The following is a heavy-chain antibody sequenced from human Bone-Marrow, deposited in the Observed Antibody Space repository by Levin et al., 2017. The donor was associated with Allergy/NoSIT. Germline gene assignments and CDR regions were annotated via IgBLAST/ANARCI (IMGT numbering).Heavy chain of an antibody. V-gene: IGHV2-5*01. D-gene: IGHD1-14*01. CDR1: GFSLSTSGVG. Sequence: SGPTLVKPTQTLTLTCTFSGFSLSTSGVGVAWIRQPPGKALEWLALIYGNDDKHYSPSPLKSRLTITKDTSKNQVVLTMTNMDPVDTATYYCAHDKPGIGFDPWGQGTLVTVSS. CDR2: IYGNDDK. CDR3: AHDKPGIGFDP. J-gene: IGHJ5*02.